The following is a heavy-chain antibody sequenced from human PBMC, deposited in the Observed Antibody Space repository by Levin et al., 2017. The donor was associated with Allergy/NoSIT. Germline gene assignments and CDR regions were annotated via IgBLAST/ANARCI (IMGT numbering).Heavy chain of an antibody. CDR2: IKSKSDGGTT. D-gene: IGHD3-16*02. V-gene: IGHV3-15*01. CDR3: TRGGGYLDA. CDR1: GFTFNDAW. Sequence: PGGSLRLSCAASGFTFNDAWMTWVRQGPGKGVEWVGLIKSKSDGGTTEYAAPVKGRFTISRDDSKNTVYLQMNSLKIEDTAVYYCTRGGGYLDAWGQGTTVTVSS. J-gene: IGHJ6*02.